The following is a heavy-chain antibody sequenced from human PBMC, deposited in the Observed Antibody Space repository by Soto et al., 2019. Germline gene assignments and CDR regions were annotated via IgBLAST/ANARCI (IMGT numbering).Heavy chain of an antibody. D-gene: IGHD1-26*01. J-gene: IGHJ6*02. CDR1: GYTFTGYY. Sequence: ASVKVSCKASGYTFTGYYVHWVRQAPGQGLEWMGWINPNSGDTYLAQRFQGRVTMNRDTSIGTAYMELRGLTSDDTAEYYCAKGGAIVGGGSKFYFYNGMDVWGQGTTVTVSS. CDR3: AKGGAIVGGGSKFYFYNGMDV. CDR2: INPNSGDT. V-gene: IGHV1-2*02.